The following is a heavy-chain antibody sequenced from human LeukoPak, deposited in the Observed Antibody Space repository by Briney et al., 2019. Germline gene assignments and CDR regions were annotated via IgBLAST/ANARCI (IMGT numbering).Heavy chain of an antibody. CDR3: ARQERLRGYCSNGECYRYALDI. CDR1: GDSIGSYY. D-gene: IGHD2-8*01. V-gene: IGHV4-4*09. Sequence: SQTLSLTCTVSGDSIGSYYWTWIRQPPGKGLEWIGNILISGSTNYTPSLKSRITISVDPSKNQFSLKLNSVTAADTAVYYCARQERLRGYCSNGECYRYALDIWGQGTMVTVSS. CDR2: ILISGST. J-gene: IGHJ3*02.